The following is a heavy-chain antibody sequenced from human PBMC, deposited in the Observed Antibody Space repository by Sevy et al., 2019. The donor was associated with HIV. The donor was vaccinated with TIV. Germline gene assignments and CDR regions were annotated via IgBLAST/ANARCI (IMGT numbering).Heavy chain of an antibody. CDR1: GFTFSNAW. V-gene: IGHV3-15*01. J-gene: IGHJ4*02. CDR3: TTSIAAAGYHDY. Sequence: GGSLRLSCAASGFTFSNAWMSWVRQAPGKGLEWVGRIKSKTDGGTTDYAAPVKGRSTISRDDSKNTLYLQMNSLKTEDTAVYYCTTSIAAAGYHDYWGQGTLVTVSS. D-gene: IGHD6-13*01. CDR2: IKSKTDGGTT.